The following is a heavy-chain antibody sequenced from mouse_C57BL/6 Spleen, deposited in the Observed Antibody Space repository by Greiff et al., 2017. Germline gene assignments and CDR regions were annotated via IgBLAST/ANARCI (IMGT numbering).Heavy chain of an antibody. CDR1: GYTFTSYW. J-gene: IGHJ2*01. V-gene: IGHV1-50*01. CDR3: ARGGQYYFDY. Sequence: VKLQQPGAELVKPGASVKLSCKASGYTFTSYWMQWVKQRPGQGLEWIGEIDPSDSYTNYNQKFKGKATLTVDTSSSTAYMQLSSLTSEDSAVYYCARGGQYYFDYWGQGTTLTVSS. CDR2: IDPSDSYT.